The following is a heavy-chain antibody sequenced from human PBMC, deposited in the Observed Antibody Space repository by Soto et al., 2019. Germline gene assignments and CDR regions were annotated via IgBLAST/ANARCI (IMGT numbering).Heavy chain of an antibody. Sequence: EVQLLESGGGMVQPGGSLRLSCAASGFTFSSYAMSWVRQAPGKELEWVSAISGSGGSTYYADSVKGRFTISSDNSKNRLYLQMNCLRAEDTAVYYCAEDHWNDVGTHSDYWGQGTLVTVSS. D-gene: IGHD1-1*01. J-gene: IGHJ4*02. V-gene: IGHV3-23*01. CDR2: ISGSGGST. CDR1: GFTFSSYA. CDR3: AEDHWNDVGTHSDY.